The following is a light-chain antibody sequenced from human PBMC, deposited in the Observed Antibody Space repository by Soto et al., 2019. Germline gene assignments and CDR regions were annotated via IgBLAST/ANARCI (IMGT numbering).Light chain of an antibody. CDR3: QQFGSWT. Sequence: EIVLTQSPGTLSVSPGERATLSCRASQTISSNNLAWYQQKPGQAPSLLIYGTSSRATGIPDRFSGSGSGTDFTLNISRLEPADSAMYYCQQFGSWTFGQGTKVE. CDR1: QTISSNN. V-gene: IGKV3-20*01. J-gene: IGKJ1*01. CDR2: GTS.